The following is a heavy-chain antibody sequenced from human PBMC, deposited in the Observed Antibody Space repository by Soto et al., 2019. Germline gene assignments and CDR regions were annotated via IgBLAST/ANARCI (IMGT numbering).Heavy chain of an antibody. CDR3: AHTGAWSSSWYLPRASFDY. D-gene: IGHD6-13*01. CDR2: IYWDDDK. V-gene: IGHV2-5*02. Sequence: QITLKESGPTLVKPTQTLTLTCTFSGFSLSTSGVGVGWIRQPPGKALEWLALIYWDDDKRYSPSLKSRLTITKDTSKNQVVLTMTNMDPVDTATYYCAHTGAWSSSWYLPRASFDYWGQGTLVTVSS. CDR1: GFSLSTSGVG. J-gene: IGHJ4*02.